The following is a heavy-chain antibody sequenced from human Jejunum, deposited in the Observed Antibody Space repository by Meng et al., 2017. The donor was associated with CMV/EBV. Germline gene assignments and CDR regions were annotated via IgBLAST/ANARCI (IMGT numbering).Heavy chain of an antibody. CDR3: AKRRIAAAGYFQD. V-gene: IGHV3-23*01. CDR2: IGDTGATT. Sequence: AGSGFTLRSYAMAWVRQAPGKGLEWRSAIGDTGATTKYADSVKGRFTISRDNSENTLYLQMNSLRAEATAVYYCAKRRIAAAGYFQDWGQGTLVTVSS. J-gene: IGHJ1*01. CDR1: GFTLRSYA. D-gene: IGHD6-13*01.